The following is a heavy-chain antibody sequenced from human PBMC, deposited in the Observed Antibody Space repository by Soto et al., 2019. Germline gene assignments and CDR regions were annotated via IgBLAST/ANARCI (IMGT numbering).Heavy chain of an antibody. D-gene: IGHD6-6*01. CDR2: VNGDGSST. CDR1: GFTFSSYW. J-gene: IGHJ4*02. V-gene: IGHV3-74*01. Sequence: EVQLVESGGGLVQPGGSLRLSCAASGFTFSSYWMHWVRQAPGKGLVWVSRVNGDGSSTSYADSVKGRFTISRDNAKNTLYLQMNSLRVEDTVVYYCARGGPYSSSEVDYWGQGTLVTVSS. CDR3: ARGGPYSSSEVDY.